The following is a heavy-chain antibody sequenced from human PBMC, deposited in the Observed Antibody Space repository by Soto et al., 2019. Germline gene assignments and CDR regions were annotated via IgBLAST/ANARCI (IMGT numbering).Heavy chain of an antibody. Sequence: GESLKISCKASGYSFTYYWIGWVRQMPGKGLEWIGIIYPGDSDSRYSPSFQGQVTISADRSISTAYLQWSSLKASDTAMYYCGRQHLTNSLSHWGQGTQVTVSS. V-gene: IGHV5-51*01. J-gene: IGHJ4*02. CDR2: IYPGDSDS. CDR3: GRQHLTNSLSH. D-gene: IGHD1-26*01. CDR1: GYSFTYYW.